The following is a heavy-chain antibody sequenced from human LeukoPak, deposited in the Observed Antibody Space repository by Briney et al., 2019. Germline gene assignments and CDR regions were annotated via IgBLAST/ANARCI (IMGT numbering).Heavy chain of an antibody. CDR3: ARRSDYYYYYGMDV. CDR2: INHSGST. CDR1: GGSISSSSYY. V-gene: IGHV4-39*07. J-gene: IGHJ6*02. Sequence: SETLSLTCTVSGGSISSSSYYWGWIRQPPGKGLEWIGEINHSGSTNYDPSLKSRVTISVDTSKNQFSLKLSSVTAADTAVYYCARRSDYYYYYGMDVWGQGTTVTVSS.